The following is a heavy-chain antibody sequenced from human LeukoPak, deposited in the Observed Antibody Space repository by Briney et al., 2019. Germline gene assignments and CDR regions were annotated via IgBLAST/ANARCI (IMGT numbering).Heavy chain of an antibody. CDR1: GGSISSYY. Sequence: SETLSLTCTVSGGSISSYYWSWIRQPPGKGLEWIGYIYYSGSTNYNPSLKSRVTISVDTSKNQFSLKLSSVIAADTAVYYCARQWLHSGSYYSYFDYWGQGTLVTVSS. V-gene: IGHV4-59*08. D-gene: IGHD1-26*01. CDR2: IYYSGST. J-gene: IGHJ4*02. CDR3: ARQWLHSGSYYSYFDY.